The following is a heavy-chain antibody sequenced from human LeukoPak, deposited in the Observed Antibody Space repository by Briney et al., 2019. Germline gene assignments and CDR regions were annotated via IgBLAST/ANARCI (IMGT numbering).Heavy chain of an antibody. D-gene: IGHD3-22*01. Sequence: GGSLRLSCAASGFTFSTYGMSWVRQAPGKGLEWVSAISGSGGSTYYADSVKGRFTISRDNSKNTLYLQMNSLRAEDTAVYYCARYYYDSSGYYYFDYWGQGTLVTVSS. CDR2: ISGSGGST. CDR3: ARYYYDSSGYYYFDY. CDR1: GFTFSTYG. V-gene: IGHV3-23*01. J-gene: IGHJ4*02.